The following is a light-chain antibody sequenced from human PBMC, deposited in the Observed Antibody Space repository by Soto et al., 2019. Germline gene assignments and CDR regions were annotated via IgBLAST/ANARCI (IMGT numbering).Light chain of an antibody. J-gene: IGLJ1*01. V-gene: IGLV3-1*01. CDR1: KLGDKF. CDR3: QAWDSNTAV. Sequence: SYELTQPPSVSVSPGQTASITCSGDKLGDKFACWYQQKPGQSPVLVIYEDYKRPSGIPERFSGSNSGNTAPLTISDTQAMDEADYYCQAWDSNTAVFGTGTKLTVL. CDR2: EDY.